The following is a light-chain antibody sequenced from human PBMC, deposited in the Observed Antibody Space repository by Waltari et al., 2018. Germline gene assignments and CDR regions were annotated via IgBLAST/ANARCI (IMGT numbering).Light chain of an antibody. J-gene: IGLJ2*01. CDR1: SSDVGGSNY. Sequence: QSALTQPAPVSGSPGQSITISCTGTSSDVGGSNYVPRYQHHPGKVPKLIIFDVRKRPSGVSNRFSGSKSGNTASLTVSGLQTEDEADYYCSSFTTSSTVVFGGGTKLTVL. CDR3: SSFTTSSTVV. CDR2: DVR. V-gene: IGLV2-14*03.